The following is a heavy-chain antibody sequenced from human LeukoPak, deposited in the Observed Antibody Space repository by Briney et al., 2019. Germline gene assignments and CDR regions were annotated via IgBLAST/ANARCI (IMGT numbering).Heavy chain of an antibody. CDR1: GGSISGYY. J-gene: IGHJ5*02. CDR3: ARGRRSVSYYWFDP. CDR2: IFSSGNT. Sequence: PSETLFLTRTVSGGSISGYYWTWIGLPPGKGLEWIGYIFSSGNTDYNPSLESRVAISLDMSNSQFSLRLESVTAADTAVYFCARGRRSVSYYWFDPWGQGTLFTVSS. V-gene: IGHV4-59*01. D-gene: IGHD1-26*01.